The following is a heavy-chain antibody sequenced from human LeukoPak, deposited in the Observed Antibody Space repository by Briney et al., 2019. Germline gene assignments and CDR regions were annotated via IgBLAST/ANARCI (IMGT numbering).Heavy chain of an antibody. V-gene: IGHV3-21*04. CDR3: AKDPGSSGTWWFDP. J-gene: IGHJ5*02. CDR2: ISSSSSYI. CDR1: GFPFSTCS. D-gene: IGHD6-19*01. Sequence: KPGGSLRLSCAASGFPFSTCSVNWVRQAPGKGLEWVSSISSSSSYIYYADSVKGRFTISRDNSKNTLYLQMNSLRAEDTAVYYCAKDPGSSGTWWFDPWGQGTLVTVSS.